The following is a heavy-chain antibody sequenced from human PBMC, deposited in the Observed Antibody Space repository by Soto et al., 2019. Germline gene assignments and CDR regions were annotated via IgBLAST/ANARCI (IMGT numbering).Heavy chain of an antibody. D-gene: IGHD3-9*01. V-gene: IGHV3-23*01. CDR2: ISGSGGST. CDR1: GFTFSSYA. J-gene: IGHJ4*02. CDR3: AKDRELRYFDWYYFDY. Sequence: GGSLRLSCAASGFTFSSYAMSWVRQAPGKGLEWVSAISGSGGSTYYADSVKGRFTISRDNSKNTLYLQMNSLRAEDTAVYYCAKDRELRYFDWYYFDYWGQGTLVTVSS.